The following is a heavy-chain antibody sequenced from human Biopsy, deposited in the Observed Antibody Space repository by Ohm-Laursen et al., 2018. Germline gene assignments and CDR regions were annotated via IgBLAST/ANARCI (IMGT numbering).Heavy chain of an antibody. J-gene: IGHJ2*01. D-gene: IGHD3-22*01. CDR3: ARGVPHYDGSGFPLAGYWYFDL. Sequence: TLSLTCTVSGGSIGGGDYYWNWIRQHPGKGLEWFGLISYSGSTSYNPSLESLLTISIDTSKNHFSLNLRSVTAADTAVYYCARGVPHYDGSGFPLAGYWYFDLWGRGTLVTVSS. CDR2: ISYSGST. CDR1: GGSIGGGDYY. V-gene: IGHV4-31*01.